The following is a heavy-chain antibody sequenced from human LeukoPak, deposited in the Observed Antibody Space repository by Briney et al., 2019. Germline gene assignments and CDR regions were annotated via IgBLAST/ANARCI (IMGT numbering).Heavy chain of an antibody. J-gene: IGHJ4*02. CDR2: IKSKVHGETL. CDR3: ATDRDATHLNY. D-gene: IGHD5-24*01. CDR1: GFTFSDAW. Sequence: PGGSLRLSCAASGFTFSDAWMNWLRQAPGKRLQWVGHIKSKVHGETLKYAAPVKGRFTISRDDSESTLHLQMSSLTTEDTAVYYCATDRDATHLNYWGQGTLVTVSS. V-gene: IGHV3-15*01.